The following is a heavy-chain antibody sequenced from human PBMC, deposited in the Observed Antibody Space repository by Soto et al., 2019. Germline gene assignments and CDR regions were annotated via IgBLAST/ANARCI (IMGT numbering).Heavy chain of an antibody. Sequence: QVQLVQSGAEVKKPGASVKVSCKASGYTFTNYGISWVRQAPGQGPEWMGWISGYNGNTKYAQKFQGRVSMITDTSTSTVYLEVRSLQSDDTAVYYCARGGSSWSAEYYQYWGQGTLVIVSS. CDR3: ARGGSSWSAEYYQY. V-gene: IGHV1-18*01. D-gene: IGHD6-13*01. CDR1: GYTFTNYG. J-gene: IGHJ1*01. CDR2: ISGYNGNT.